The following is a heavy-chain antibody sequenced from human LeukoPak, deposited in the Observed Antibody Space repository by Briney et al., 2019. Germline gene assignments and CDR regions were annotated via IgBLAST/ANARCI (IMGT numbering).Heavy chain of an antibody. J-gene: IGHJ4*02. Sequence: PSETLSLTCAVYGRSFSGYYCSWIRQPPGKGLEWIGEINPSGGTNYNPSLKSRVTISLDTSKNQFSLNLTSVIATDTAVYYCAMGGYWGQGTLVTVSS. CDR3: AMGGY. CDR2: INPSGGT. CDR1: GRSFSGYY. V-gene: IGHV4-34*01. D-gene: IGHD3-16*01.